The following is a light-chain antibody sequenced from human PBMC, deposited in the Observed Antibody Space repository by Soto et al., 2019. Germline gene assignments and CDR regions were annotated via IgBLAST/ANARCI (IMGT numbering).Light chain of an antibody. J-gene: IGKJ5*01. CDR1: QSVSNY. CDR2: DAS. V-gene: IGKV3-11*01. Sequence: EIVLTQSPATLSLSPGERATLSCRASQSVSNYLAWYQQKPGQAPRLLIHDASDRATGIPARFSGSGSETDFTLTISSLEPEDFALYYCQQRSSWPITFGQGTQLEIK. CDR3: QQRSSWPIT.